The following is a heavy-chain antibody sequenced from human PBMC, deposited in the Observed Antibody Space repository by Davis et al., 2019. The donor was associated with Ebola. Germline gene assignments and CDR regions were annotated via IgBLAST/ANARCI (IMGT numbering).Heavy chain of an antibody. Sequence: SETLSLTCSVAGGSISSGGYYWNWIRQHPGEGLEWIGTIYYSGSTYYNPSLKSRVTISVDTSKNQFSLKLSSVTAADTAVYYCASLRTIFGVVITPYFDYWGQGTLVTVSS. J-gene: IGHJ4*02. D-gene: IGHD3-3*01. CDR2: IYYSGST. V-gene: IGHV4-39*07. CDR3: ASLRTIFGVVITPYFDY. CDR1: GGSISSGGYY.